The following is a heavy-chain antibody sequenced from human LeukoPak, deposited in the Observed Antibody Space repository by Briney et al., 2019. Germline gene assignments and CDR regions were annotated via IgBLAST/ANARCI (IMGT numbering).Heavy chain of an antibody. D-gene: IGHD3-22*01. CDR3: ARVDDYYDSSGYRPRHYYGMDV. CDR2: IIPIFGTA. Sequence: ASVKVSCKASGGTFSSYAISWVRQAPGQGLEWMGGIIPIFGTANYAQKFQGRVTITADESTSTAYMELSSLRSEDTAVYYCARVDDYYDSSGYRPRHYYGMDVWGQGTTVTVSS. J-gene: IGHJ6*02. CDR1: GGTFSSYA. V-gene: IGHV1-69*13.